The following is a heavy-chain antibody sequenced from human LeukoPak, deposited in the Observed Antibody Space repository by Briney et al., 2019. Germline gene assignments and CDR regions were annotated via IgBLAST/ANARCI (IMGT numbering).Heavy chain of an antibody. CDR2: IKSKSDGGTI. V-gene: IGHV3-15*01. CDR3: TARRQDGW. J-gene: IGHJ4*02. Sequence: GGSLRLSCVGSGFTFSDAWMSWVRQAPGKGLEWVGRIKSKSDGGTIDYAAPVKGRFTISRDDSRNTVYLQMNSLKTEDTAVYYCTARRQDGWWGQGTLVTVS. D-gene: IGHD2-15*01. CDR1: GFTFSDAW.